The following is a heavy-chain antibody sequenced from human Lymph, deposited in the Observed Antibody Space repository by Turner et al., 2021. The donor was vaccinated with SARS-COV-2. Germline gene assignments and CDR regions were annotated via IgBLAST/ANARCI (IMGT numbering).Heavy chain of an antibody. CDR3: ARARAGSSGWYDSYIDY. D-gene: IGHD6-19*01. CDR1: TFSSYG. J-gene: IGHJ4*02. V-gene: IGHV3-33*01. CDR2: IWFDGSNK. Sequence: TFSSYGMHWVRQAPGKGLEWVAGIWFDGSNKYYADSVKGRFTIPRDNSKNTLYLQMNSMRAEDTAVYYCARARAGSSGWYDSYIDYWGQGTMVTVSS.